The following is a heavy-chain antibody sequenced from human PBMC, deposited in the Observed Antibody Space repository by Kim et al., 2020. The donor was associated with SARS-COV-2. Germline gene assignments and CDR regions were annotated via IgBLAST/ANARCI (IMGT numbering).Heavy chain of an antibody. J-gene: IGHJ3*02. CDR3: ARADGSAQGDAFDI. Sequence: ADSVKCRFTISRDNAKNTLYLQMNSLRAEDTAVYSGARADGSAQGDAFDIWGQGTMVTVSS. V-gene: IGHV3-74*01. D-gene: IGHD3-10*01.